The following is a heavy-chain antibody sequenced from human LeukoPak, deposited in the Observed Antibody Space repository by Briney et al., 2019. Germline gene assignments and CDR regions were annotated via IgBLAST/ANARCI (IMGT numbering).Heavy chain of an antibody. Sequence: GGSLRLSCAASGFTFSSYWMSWVRQAPGKGLEWVANIKEDGSEKYYVDSVKGRFSISRDNAKNSLYLQMNSLRAEDTALYYCAKNVGSGSYFYLDYWGQGTLVTVSS. D-gene: IGHD3-10*01. J-gene: IGHJ4*02. CDR1: GFTFSSYW. CDR3: AKNVGSGSYFYLDY. V-gene: IGHV3-7*03. CDR2: IKEDGSEK.